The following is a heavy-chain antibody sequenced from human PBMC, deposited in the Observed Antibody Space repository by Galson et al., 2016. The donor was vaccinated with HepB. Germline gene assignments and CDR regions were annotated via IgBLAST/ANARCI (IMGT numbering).Heavy chain of an antibody. CDR3: AHSLYGDYSGGWYFDV. CDR1: GFSLRTSGGG. V-gene: IGHV2-5*01. Sequence: PALVKPTQTLTLTCTFSGFSLRTSGGGVGWIRQPPGKALVWLALIYWNDDKRYSPSLKSRLTVTKDTPKNQVVLTIPNVDPVATGTYFCAHSLYGDYSGGWYFDVWGRGTLVTVSS. J-gene: IGHJ2*01. CDR2: IYWNDDK. D-gene: IGHD4-17*01.